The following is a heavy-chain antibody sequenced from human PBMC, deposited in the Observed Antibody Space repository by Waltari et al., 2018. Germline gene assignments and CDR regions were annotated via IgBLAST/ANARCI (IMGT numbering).Heavy chain of an antibody. CDR1: GVSTSSSSYY. V-gene: IGHV4-39*01. J-gene: IGHJ4*02. CDR3: APVGSGRFRGYFDY. Sequence: QLQLQESGPGLVKPSETLSLTCTVSGVSTSSSSYYWGWHRPPPGKGLEWIGSIYYSGSTYYNPSLKSRVTISVDTSKNQFSLKLSSVTAADTAVYYCAPVGSGRFRGYFDYWGQGTLVTVSS. D-gene: IGHD3-10*01. CDR2: IYYSGST.